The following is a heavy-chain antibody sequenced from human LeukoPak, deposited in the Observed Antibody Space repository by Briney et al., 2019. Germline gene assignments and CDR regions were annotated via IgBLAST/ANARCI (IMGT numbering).Heavy chain of an antibody. CDR3: ARGHGVWYYFDSSGSLFDY. Sequence: ASVKVSCKASGYTFTSYDINWVRQATGQGLEWMGWMNPNSGNTGYAQKFQGRVTMTRNTSVSTAYMELCSLRSEDTAVYYCARGHGVWYYFDSSGSLFDYWGQGTLVTVSS. CDR1: GYTFTSYD. D-gene: IGHD3-22*01. V-gene: IGHV1-8*01. J-gene: IGHJ4*02. CDR2: MNPNSGNT.